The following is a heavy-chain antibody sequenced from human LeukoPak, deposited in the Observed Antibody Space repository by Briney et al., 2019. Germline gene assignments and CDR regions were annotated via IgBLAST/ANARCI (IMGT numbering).Heavy chain of an antibody. D-gene: IGHD3-10*01. CDR1: GAPITSYF. CDR3: ARVRLWFGELLSYYFDY. J-gene: IGHJ4*02. V-gene: IGHV4-59*12. CDR2: IYHSGST. Sequence: PSETLSLTCSVSGAPITSYFWSWVRLSPGKGLEWIGYIYHSGSTYYNPSLKSRVTISVDRSKNQFSLKLSSVTAADTAVYYCARVRLWFGELLSYYFDYWGQGTLVAVSS.